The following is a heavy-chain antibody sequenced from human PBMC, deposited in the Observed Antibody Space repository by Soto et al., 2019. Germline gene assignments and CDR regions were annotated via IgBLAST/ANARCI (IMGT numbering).Heavy chain of an antibody. CDR2: ISSSGSTI. Sequence: GASVRLSCAASGFTFSDYYMSWIRQAPGKGLEWVSYISSSGSTIYYADSVKGRFTISRDNAKNSLYLQMNSLRAEDTAVYYCARDDNWNDVPFFDYWGKGTLVTVSS. CDR3: ARDDNWNDVPFFDY. V-gene: IGHV3-11*01. D-gene: IGHD1-20*01. J-gene: IGHJ4*02. CDR1: GFTFSDYY.